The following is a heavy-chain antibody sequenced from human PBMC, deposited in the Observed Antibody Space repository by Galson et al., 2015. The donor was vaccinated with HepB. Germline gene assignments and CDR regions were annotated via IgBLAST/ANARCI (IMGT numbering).Heavy chain of an antibody. Sequence: SLRLSCAASGFSVSSKFMSWVRQAPGKGLEWVAVISFDGSHKYYADSVKGRFSISRDNSKNTLYLQMNSLRAEDTAVYYCAKDGAFCSNGVCGMDVWGEVTTITVSS. CDR1: GFSVSSKF. CDR3: AKDGAFCSNGVCGMDV. D-gene: IGHD2-8*01. V-gene: IGHV3-30*18. CDR2: ISFDGSHK. J-gene: IGHJ6*04.